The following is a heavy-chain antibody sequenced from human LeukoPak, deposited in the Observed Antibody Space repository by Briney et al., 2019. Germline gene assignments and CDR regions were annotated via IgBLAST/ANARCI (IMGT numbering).Heavy chain of an antibody. CDR2: INHSGST. CDR1: GGSFSGYY. J-gene: IGHJ4*02. CDR3: ARYSSGWYQYNYFDY. V-gene: IGHV4-34*01. Sequence: SETLSLTCAVYGGSFSGYYWSWIRQPPGKGLEWIGEINHSGSTNCNPSLKSRVTISVDTSKNQFSLKLSSVTAADTAVYYCARYSSGWYQYNYFDYWGQGTLVTVSS. D-gene: IGHD6-19*01.